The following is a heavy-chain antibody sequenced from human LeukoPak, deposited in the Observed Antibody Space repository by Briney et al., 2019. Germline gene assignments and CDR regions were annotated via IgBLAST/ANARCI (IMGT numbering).Heavy chain of an antibody. CDR3: ARGRGRAYCSSTSCWGNYYYYYMDV. J-gene: IGHJ6*03. V-gene: IGHV4-4*07. Sequence: PSETLSLTCSVSGGSISSYYWSWIRQPAGKGLEWIGRIYPSGSTNYNPSLKSRVTMSVDTSKNQFSLKLSSVTAADTAVYYCARGRGRAYCSSTSCWGNYYYYYMDVWGKGTTVTVSS. CDR1: GGSISSYY. CDR2: IYPSGST. D-gene: IGHD2-2*01.